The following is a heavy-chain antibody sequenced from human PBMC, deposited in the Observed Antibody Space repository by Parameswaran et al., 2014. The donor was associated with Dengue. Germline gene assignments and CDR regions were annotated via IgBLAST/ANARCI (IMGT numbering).Heavy chain of an antibody. CDR2: IYYSGST. CDR3: ARGSFGGVLYGMDV. Sequence: VRQAPGKGLEWIGYIYYSGSTNCNPSLKSRVTISVDTSKNQFSLKLSSVTAADTAVYYCARGSFGGVLYGMDVWGQGTTVTVSS. J-gene: IGHJ6*02. D-gene: IGHD3-16*01. V-gene: IGHV4-59*01.